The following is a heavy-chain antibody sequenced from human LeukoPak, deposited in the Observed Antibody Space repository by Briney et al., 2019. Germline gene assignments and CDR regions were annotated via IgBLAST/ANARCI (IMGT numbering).Heavy chain of an antibody. J-gene: IGHJ6*02. D-gene: IGHD2-21*02. V-gene: IGHV4-59*01. CDR1: GGSISSYY. Sequence: PSETLSLTCTVSGGSISSYYWSWIRQPPGKGLEWIGYIYYSGSTNYNPSLKSRVTISVDTSKNQFSLKLSSVTAADTAVYYCARVGCGGDCYSSEYYYYYGMDVWGQGTTVTVSS. CDR2: IYYSGST. CDR3: ARVGCGGDCYSSEYYYYYGMDV.